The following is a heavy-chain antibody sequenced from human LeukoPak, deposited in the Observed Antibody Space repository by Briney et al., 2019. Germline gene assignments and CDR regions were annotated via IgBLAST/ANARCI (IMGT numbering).Heavy chain of an antibody. CDR3: ARDQRIFGVVMAPFDY. V-gene: IGHV1-8*01. Sequence: ASVKVSCKASGYTFTSYDMNWVRQATGQGLDLMGWMNPNSGNTGYAQKFQGRVTMTRDMSTSTVYMELSSLRSEDTAVYYCARDQRIFGVVMAPFDYWAREPWSPSPQ. CDR1: GYTFTSYD. CDR2: MNPNSGNT. D-gene: IGHD3-3*01. J-gene: IGHJ4*02.